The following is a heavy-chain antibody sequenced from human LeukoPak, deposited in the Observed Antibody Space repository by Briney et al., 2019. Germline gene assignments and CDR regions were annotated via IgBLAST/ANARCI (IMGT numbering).Heavy chain of an antibody. J-gene: IGHJ3*02. CDR1: RFTFRNYA. D-gene: IGHD3-16*01. CDR3: AKADATIGGAFDN. V-gene: IGHV3-23*01. CDR2: ISGTADSK. Sequence: GGSLRLSCAASRFTFRNYAMSWVRQAPGSGLEWLSIISGTADSKYYADSVKGRFTISRDNPRSTLYLEMKSLRAEDTAVYYCAKADATIGGAFDNWGQGTMVIVSS.